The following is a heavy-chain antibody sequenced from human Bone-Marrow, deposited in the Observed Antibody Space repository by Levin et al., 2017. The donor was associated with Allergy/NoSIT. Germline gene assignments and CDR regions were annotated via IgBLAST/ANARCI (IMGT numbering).Heavy chain of an antibody. CDR2: ISETGGST. CDR1: GFTFSIYA. V-gene: IGHV3-23*01. D-gene: IGHD3-22*01. Sequence: GESLKISCAASGFTFSIYAMAWVRQAPGKGLEWVSAISETGGSTYYADSVKGRFTISRDNSKNTLYLQMNSLRAEDTAVYYCATQYFYDSSGHPWGQGTLVTVSS. J-gene: IGHJ5*02. CDR3: ATQYFYDSSGHP.